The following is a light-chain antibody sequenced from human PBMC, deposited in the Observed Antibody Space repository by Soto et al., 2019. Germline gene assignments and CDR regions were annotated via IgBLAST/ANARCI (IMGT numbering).Light chain of an antibody. V-gene: IGKV3-15*01. Sequence: EIVMTQSPATLSVSPGERATLSCRASQSISSTLAWYQQKPGQAPRLLIYGASTRATGIPARFSGSGSGTEFTLTISSLQSEAFAVDYCQQYSNWPPLTFGGGTKVEIK. J-gene: IGKJ4*01. CDR2: GAS. CDR3: QQYSNWPPLT. CDR1: QSISST.